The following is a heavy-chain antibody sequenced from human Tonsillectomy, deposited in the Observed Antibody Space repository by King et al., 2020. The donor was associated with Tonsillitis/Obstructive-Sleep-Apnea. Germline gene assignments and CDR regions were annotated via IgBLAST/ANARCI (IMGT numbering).Heavy chain of an antibody. CDR2: INHSVST. D-gene: IGHD1-26*01. CDR3: ALESGSYYNAFDI. Sequence: VQLQQWGAGLFKPSETLSLTCAVYGGSFSGYYWSWIRKPPGKGLEWIGEINHSVSTNSNPSLKRRVTISVDTSKNQFSLKLSSVTAADTAVYYCALESGSYYNAFDIWGQGTMVTVSS. J-gene: IGHJ3*02. V-gene: IGHV4-34*01. CDR1: GGSFSGYY.